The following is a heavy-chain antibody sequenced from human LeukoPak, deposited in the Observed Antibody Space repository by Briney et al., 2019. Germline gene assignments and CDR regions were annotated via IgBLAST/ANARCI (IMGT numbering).Heavy chain of an antibody. CDR1: GGSFSGYY. Sequence: SETLSLTCAVYGGSFSGYYWSWIRQPPGKGLEWIGEINHSGSTNYNPSLKSRVTILVDTSKNQFSLKLSSVTAADTAVYYCARGISDSSGQNWSDPWGQGTLVTVSS. J-gene: IGHJ5*02. CDR3: ARGISDSSGQNWSDP. D-gene: IGHD3-22*01. CDR2: INHSGST. V-gene: IGHV4-34*01.